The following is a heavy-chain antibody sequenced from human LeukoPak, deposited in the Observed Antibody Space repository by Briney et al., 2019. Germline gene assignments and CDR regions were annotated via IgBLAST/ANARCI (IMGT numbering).Heavy chain of an antibody. Sequence: ASVKVSCKASGYTFTSYGISWVRQAPGQGLEWMGWISAYNGNTNYAQKPQGRVTMTTDTSTSTAYMELRSLRSDDTAVYYCARNLREVQWLVPPYYFDYWGQGTLVTVSS. CDR2: ISAYNGNT. CDR3: ARNLREVQWLVPPYYFDY. J-gene: IGHJ4*02. D-gene: IGHD6-19*01. CDR1: GYTFTSYG. V-gene: IGHV1-18*01.